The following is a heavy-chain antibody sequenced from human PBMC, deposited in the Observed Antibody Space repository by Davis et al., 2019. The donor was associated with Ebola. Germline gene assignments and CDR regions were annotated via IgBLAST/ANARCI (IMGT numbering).Heavy chain of an antibody. Sequence: SVKVSCNTSGGSFSSHPISWVRQAPRQGLEWMGGIIPIFDTPHYEQKFQGRITITADASKSTAYMEWSSLRSEDTATYFCARDFDGGNYYFDYWGPGTPVTVSS. CDR1: GGSFSSHP. J-gene: IGHJ4*02. D-gene: IGHD3-9*01. CDR3: ARDFDGGNYYFDY. V-gene: IGHV1-69*13. CDR2: IIPIFDTP.